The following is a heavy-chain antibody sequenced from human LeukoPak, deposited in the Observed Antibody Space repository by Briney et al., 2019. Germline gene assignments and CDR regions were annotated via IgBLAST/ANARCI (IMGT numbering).Heavy chain of an antibody. CDR2: ISAYNGNT. CDR1: GYTFTSYG. CDR3: ARLDSGTYSKVIFDY. V-gene: IGHV1-18*01. J-gene: IGHJ4*02. D-gene: IGHD1-26*01. Sequence: ASVKVSCKASGYTFTSYGISWVRQAPGQGLEWMGWISAYNGNTNYAQKLQGRVTMTTDTSTSTAYMELRSLRSDDTAVYYCARLDSGTYSKVIFDYWGQGTLVTVSS.